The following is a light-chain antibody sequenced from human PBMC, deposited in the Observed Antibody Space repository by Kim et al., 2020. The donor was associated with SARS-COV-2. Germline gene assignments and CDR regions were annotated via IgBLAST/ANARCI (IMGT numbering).Light chain of an antibody. CDR3: QQYDNLPRT. J-gene: IGKJ1*01. Sequence: ATVRDRDTHPCHASQNIYNYLNCYQQKLGKAPKLLIYDASNSDTGVPSRFSVSGSGTDFTFTISSLQPEDMAISYCQQYDNLPRTFGQGTKVDIK. CDR2: DAS. V-gene: IGKV1-33*01. CDR1: QNIYNY.